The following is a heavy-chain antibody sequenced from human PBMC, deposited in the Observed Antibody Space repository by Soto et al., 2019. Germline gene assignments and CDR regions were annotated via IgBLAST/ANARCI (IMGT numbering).Heavy chain of an antibody. D-gene: IGHD3-16*02. Sequence: EVQLVESGGGLVQPGGSLRLSCAASRFTFSKYWMSWVRQAPGKGPEWVANISPAGSEKFYVGSVKGRFTISRDNAENSPFLQMNSLRAEDTAVYYCARDQGYLDYWGQGAPVTVSS. CDR3: ARDQGYLDY. CDR1: RFTFSKYW. V-gene: IGHV3-7*01. CDR2: ISPAGSEK. J-gene: IGHJ4*02.